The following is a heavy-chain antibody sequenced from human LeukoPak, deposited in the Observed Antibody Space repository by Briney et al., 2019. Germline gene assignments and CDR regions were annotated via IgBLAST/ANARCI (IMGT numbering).Heavy chain of an antibody. CDR1: GGSISSYY. J-gene: IGHJ5*02. D-gene: IGHD6-19*01. Sequence: PSETLSLTCTVSGGSISSYYWSWIRQPAGKGLEWIGRIYTSGSTNHNPSLKSRVTMSLDTSKNQFSLKLNSVTAADTAVYYCARHFPHVDYSGWKQGWFDPWGQGTLVTVSS. CDR3: ARHFPHVDYSGWKQGWFDP. CDR2: IYTSGST. V-gene: IGHV4-4*07.